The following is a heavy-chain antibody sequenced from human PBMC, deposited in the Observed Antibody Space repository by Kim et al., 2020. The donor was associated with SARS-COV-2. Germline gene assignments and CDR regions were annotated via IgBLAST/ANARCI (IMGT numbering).Heavy chain of an antibody. Sequence: SETLSLTCAVYGGSFSGYYWSWIRQPPGKGLEWIGEINHSGSTNYNPSLKSRVTISVDTSKNQFSLKLSSVTAADTAVYYCARGVGYCSSTSCYTLRGPYYYYYYMDVWGKGTTVTVSS. CDR1: GGSFSGYY. V-gene: IGHV4-34*01. D-gene: IGHD2-2*02. J-gene: IGHJ6*03. CDR3: ARGVGYCSSTSCYTLRGPYYYYYYMDV. CDR2: INHSGST.